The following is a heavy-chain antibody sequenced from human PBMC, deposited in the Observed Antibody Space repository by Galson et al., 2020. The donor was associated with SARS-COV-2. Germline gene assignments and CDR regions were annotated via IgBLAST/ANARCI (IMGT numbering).Heavy chain of an antibody. D-gene: IGHD1-26*01. CDR3: TRGQVGNAFDI. V-gene: IGHV3-13*01. J-gene: IGHJ3*02. Sequence: GESLKISCAASGFTFSDYDMHWVRQASGKSLEWVSLAGSVGDTYYLGSVKGRFIISRDNAKSTLSLQMNSLTAGDTAIYYCTRGQVGNAFDIWGQGTLVTVSS. CDR2: AGSVGDT. CDR1: GFTFSDYD.